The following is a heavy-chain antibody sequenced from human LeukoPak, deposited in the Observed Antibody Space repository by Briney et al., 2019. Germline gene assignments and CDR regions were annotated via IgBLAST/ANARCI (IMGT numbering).Heavy chain of an antibody. J-gene: IGHJ4*02. Sequence: SETLSLTCTVSGGSISSSSYYWGWIRQPPGKGLEWIGSIYYSGSTYYNPSLKSRVTISVATSKNQFSLKLSSVTAADTAVYYCARNVQGGGYSSSWYTFDYWGQGTLVTVSS. CDR1: GGSISSSSYY. CDR3: ARNVQGGGYSSSWYTFDY. V-gene: IGHV4-39*01. D-gene: IGHD6-13*01. CDR2: IYYSGST.